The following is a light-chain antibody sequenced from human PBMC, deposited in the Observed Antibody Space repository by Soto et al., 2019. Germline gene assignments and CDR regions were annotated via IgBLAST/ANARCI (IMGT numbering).Light chain of an antibody. CDR1: QSISSY. CDR2: AAS. J-gene: IGKJ2*01. CDR3: QQSYRTPYT. V-gene: IGKV1-39*01. Sequence: DIQMTQSPSSLSASVGDRVTITCRASQSISSYLNWYQQIPGKAPKLLIYAASILQSGVPSRFSGSGSGTDFTLTISSLQPEDFATYYCQQSYRTPYTFGQGTKLEIK.